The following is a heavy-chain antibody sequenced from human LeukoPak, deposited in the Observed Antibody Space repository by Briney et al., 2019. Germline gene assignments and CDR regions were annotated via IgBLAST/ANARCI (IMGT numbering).Heavy chain of an antibody. CDR2: INYSGST. CDR3: ARHARDIVVVPTTSHYYYGMDV. V-gene: IGHV4-34*01. Sequence: SETLSLTCAVYGGSFSGYYWSWIRQPPGKGLEWIGEINYSGSTNYNPSLKSRVTISVDTSKNQFSLKLSSVTAADTAVYYCARHARDIVVVPTTSHYYYGMDVWGQGTTVTVSS. D-gene: IGHD2-2*01. J-gene: IGHJ6*02. CDR1: GGSFSGYY.